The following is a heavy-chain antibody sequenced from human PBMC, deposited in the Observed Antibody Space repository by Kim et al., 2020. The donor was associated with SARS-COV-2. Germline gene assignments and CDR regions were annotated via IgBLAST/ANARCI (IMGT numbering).Heavy chain of an antibody. J-gene: IGHJ4*02. Sequence: GGSLRLSCVASGFTFTNAWMRWVRQAPGKGLEWVGRIKSNTDGGTTDYAAPVQGRFTISRDDSINTLYLQMNSLKTEDTAVYYCSTLQMATILPDYWGQGTLVTVSS. D-gene: IGHD5-12*01. CDR2: IKSNTDGGTT. CDR1: GFTFTNAW. CDR3: STLQMATILPDY. V-gene: IGHV3-15*01.